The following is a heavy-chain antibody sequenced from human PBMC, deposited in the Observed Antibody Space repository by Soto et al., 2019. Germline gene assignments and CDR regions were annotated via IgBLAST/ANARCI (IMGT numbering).Heavy chain of an antibody. Sequence: PGGSLRLSCAASGFTFSSYGMHWVRQAPGKGLEWVALISYDGSDKYYADSVKGRFTISRDNSKNTVSLEMTSLRAEDTAVYYCAKGGRQWLVTSDFNYWGQGALVTVSS. J-gene: IGHJ4*02. CDR1: GFTFSSYG. V-gene: IGHV3-30*18. CDR2: ISYDGSDK. D-gene: IGHD6-19*01. CDR3: AKGGRQWLVTSDFNY.